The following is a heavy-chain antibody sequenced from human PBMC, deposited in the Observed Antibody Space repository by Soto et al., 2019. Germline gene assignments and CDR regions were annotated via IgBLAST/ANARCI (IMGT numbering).Heavy chain of an antibody. CDR2: IYSGGST. D-gene: IGHD6-6*01. CDR1: GFTVSSNY. Sequence: GGSLRLSCAASGFTVSSNYMSWVRQAPGKGLEWVSVIYSGGSTYYADSVKGRFTITRDNSKNTLYLQMNSLRAEDTAVYYCAREGEVAARPVGAFDIWGQGTMVTVSS. CDR3: AREGEVAARPVGAFDI. V-gene: IGHV3-66*01. J-gene: IGHJ3*02.